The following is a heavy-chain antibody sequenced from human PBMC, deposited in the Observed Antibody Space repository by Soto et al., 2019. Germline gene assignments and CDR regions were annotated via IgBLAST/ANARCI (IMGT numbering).Heavy chain of an antibody. V-gene: IGHV4-30-4*01. CDR2: IYYSGST. Sequence: SETLSLTCTVSGGSISSGDYYWSWIRQPPGKGLEWIGYIYYSGSTYYNPSLKSRVTIPVDTSKNQFSLKLSSVTAADTAVYYCARAERFGELLSWFDPWGQGTLVTVSS. CDR3: ARAERFGELLSWFDP. J-gene: IGHJ5*02. D-gene: IGHD3-10*01. CDR1: GGSISSGDYY.